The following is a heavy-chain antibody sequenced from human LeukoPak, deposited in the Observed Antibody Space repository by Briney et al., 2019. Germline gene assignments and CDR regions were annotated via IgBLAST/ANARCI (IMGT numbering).Heavy chain of an antibody. CDR1: GYTFTSYY. Sequence: ASVKVSCKASGYTFTSYYMHWVRQAPGQGPEWMGIINPSGGSTSYAQKFQGRVTMTRDMSTSTVYMELSSLRSEDTAVYCCARGPSRDYDILTGYYSLDYWGQGTLVTVSS. V-gene: IGHV1-46*01. J-gene: IGHJ4*02. CDR2: INPSGGST. D-gene: IGHD3-9*01. CDR3: ARGPSRDYDILTGYYSLDY.